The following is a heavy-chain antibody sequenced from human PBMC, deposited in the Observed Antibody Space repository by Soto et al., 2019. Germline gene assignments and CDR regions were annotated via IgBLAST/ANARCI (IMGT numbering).Heavy chain of an antibody. CDR2: IKSKTDGGTT. CDR1: GFTFSNAW. V-gene: IGHV3-15*01. J-gene: IGHJ6*02. Sequence: PRGTLRLSCSASGFTFSNAWMSWVRPAPGKGLEWVGRIKSKTDGGTTDYAAPVKGRFTISRDDSKNTLYLQMNSLKTEDAAVYYCTTDRVFRMDVWGQGTTVTVSS. CDR3: TTDRVFRMDV. D-gene: IGHD2-21*01.